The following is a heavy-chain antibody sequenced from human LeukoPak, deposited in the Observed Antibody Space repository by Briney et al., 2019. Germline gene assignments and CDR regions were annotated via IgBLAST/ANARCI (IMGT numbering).Heavy chain of an antibody. J-gene: IGHJ6*03. D-gene: IGHD6-19*01. CDR2: IHHSGST. CDR3: ARDKRVAVTGTYIYYYYMDV. V-gene: IGHV4-38-2*02. CDR1: GYSISSGYY. Sequence: PSETLSLTCTVSGYSISSGYYWGWIRQPPGKGLEWIGSIHHSGSTYYNPSLKSRVTISVDTSKNQFSLKLSSVTAADTAVYYCARDKRVAVTGTYIYYYYMDVWGNGTTVTISS.